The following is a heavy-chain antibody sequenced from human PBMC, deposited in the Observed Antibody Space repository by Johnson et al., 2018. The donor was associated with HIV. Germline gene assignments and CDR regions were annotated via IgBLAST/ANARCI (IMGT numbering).Heavy chain of an antibody. V-gene: IGHV3-30*04. CDR2: ISYDGSNK. J-gene: IGHJ3*02. D-gene: IGHD2-15*01. CDR1: GFTFSTYA. CDR3: GGVGRTGSAFDM. Sequence: QVQLVESGGGLVQPGGSLRLSCAASGFTFSTYAMHWVRQAPGKGLEWVAIISYDGSNKYYADSVKGRFTISRDNSKNTLYLQMNRLRAEDTALYYCGGVGRTGSAFDMWGLGTMVTVSS.